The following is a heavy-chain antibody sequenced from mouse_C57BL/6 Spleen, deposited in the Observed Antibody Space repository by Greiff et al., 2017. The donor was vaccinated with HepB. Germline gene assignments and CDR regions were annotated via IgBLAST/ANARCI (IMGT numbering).Heavy chain of an antibody. D-gene: IGHD4-1*01. CDR1: GFTFSDYG. Sequence: EVHLVESGGGLVKPGGSLKLSCAASGFTFSDYGMHWVRQAPEKGLEWVAYISSGSSTIYYADTVKGRFTISRDNAKNTLFLQMTSLRSEDTAMYYCARKEIWDGGFDYWGQGTTLTVSS. V-gene: IGHV5-17*01. CDR3: ARKEIWDGGFDY. J-gene: IGHJ2*01. CDR2: ISSGSSTI.